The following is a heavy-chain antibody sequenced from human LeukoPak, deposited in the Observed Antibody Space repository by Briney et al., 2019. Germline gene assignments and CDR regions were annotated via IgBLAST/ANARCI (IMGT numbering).Heavy chain of an antibody. V-gene: IGHV3-23*01. CDR2: ISASGIHI. CDR3: AKAHSVSAPGCFDP. CDR1: GFTFSNYD. J-gene: IGHJ5*02. D-gene: IGHD5-18*01. Sequence: GGSLRLSCAVSGFTFSNYDMNWVRQAPGKGPEWVTTISASGIHIYYADSAKGRFTISRDNSKNTLYLQMNSLRAEDTAIYYCAKAHSVSAPGCFDPWGQGTLVTVSS.